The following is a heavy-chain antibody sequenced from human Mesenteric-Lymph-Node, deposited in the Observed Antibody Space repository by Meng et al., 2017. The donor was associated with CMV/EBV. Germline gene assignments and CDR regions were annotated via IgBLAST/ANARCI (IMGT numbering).Heavy chain of an antibody. V-gene: IGHV3-7*01. CDR1: GFTFSSYG. CDR2: IKHDGSEK. J-gene: IGHJ6*02. CDR3: AKGTYYYGMDV. Sequence: GESLKISCAASGFTFSSYGMHWVRQAPGKGLEWVASIKHDGSEKYYVDSVKGRFTVSRDNANNSLYVQMNSLRVDDTAVYYCAKGTYYYGMDVWGQGIRVTVSS.